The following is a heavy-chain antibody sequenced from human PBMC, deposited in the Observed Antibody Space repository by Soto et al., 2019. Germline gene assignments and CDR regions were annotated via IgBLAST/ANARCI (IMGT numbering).Heavy chain of an antibody. Sequence: ASVKVSCKVSGYTLTELSMHWVRQAPGKGLEWMGGINADNGEANYAQKFQGRVTITADTSTSTAYMELSSLRSDDTAVYYWASTGEASIGPCDFDDWGQGTLVTVSS. CDR2: INADNGEA. D-gene: IGHD3-22*01. CDR1: GYTLTELS. V-gene: IGHV1-24*01. CDR3: ASTGEASIGPCDFDD. J-gene: IGHJ4*02.